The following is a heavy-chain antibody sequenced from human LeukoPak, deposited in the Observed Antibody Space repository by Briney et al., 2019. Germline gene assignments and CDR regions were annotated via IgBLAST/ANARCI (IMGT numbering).Heavy chain of an antibody. Sequence: VASVKVSCKASGYTFTSYYMHWVRQAPGQGLEWMGMIYPRDGSTSYAQKFQGRVTLTRDTSTNTVYMELSSLRSEDTAVYYCARGLGSGSYYGYWGQGTLVTVSS. CDR2: IYPRDGST. J-gene: IGHJ4*02. CDR3: ARGLGSGSYYGY. V-gene: IGHV1-46*01. CDR1: GYTFTSYY. D-gene: IGHD1-26*01.